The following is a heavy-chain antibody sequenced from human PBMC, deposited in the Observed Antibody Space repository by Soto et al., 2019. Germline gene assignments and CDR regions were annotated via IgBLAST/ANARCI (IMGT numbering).Heavy chain of an antibody. CDR3: ARGGDIVLMVYAIFDY. J-gene: IGHJ4*02. CDR1: GGSFSGYY. V-gene: IGHV4-34*01. CDR2: INHSGST. Sequence: SETLSLTCAVYGGSFSGYYWSWIRQPPGKGLEWIGEINHSGSTNYNPSLKSRVTISVDTSKNQFSLKLSSVTAADTAVYYCARGGDIVLMVYAIFDYWGQGTLVTVSS. D-gene: IGHD2-8*01.